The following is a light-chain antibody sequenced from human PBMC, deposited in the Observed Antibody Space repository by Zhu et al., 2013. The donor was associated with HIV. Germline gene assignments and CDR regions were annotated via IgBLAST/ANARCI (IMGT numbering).Light chain of an antibody. V-gene: IGKV3-20*01. CDR1: LTVSYNF. J-gene: IGKJ4*01. Sequence: DIVLTQSPGTLSLSPGERATLSCRASLTVSYNFLAWYHQKPGQAPRLLIYGASNRATGIPDRFSGSGSGTDFTLTISRVEPEDFAVYYCQQYGASPLTFGGGTTVEIK. CDR2: GAS. CDR3: QQYGASPLT.